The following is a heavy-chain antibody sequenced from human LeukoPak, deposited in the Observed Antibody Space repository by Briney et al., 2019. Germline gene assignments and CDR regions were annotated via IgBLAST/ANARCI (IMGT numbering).Heavy chain of an antibody. CDR1: GGSISSSSYY. J-gene: IGHJ4*02. D-gene: IGHD3-22*01. CDR3: ASRVRYYYDSSGYERFFDY. V-gene: IGHV4-39*01. CDR2: IYYSGST. Sequence: PSETLSLTCTVSGGSISSSSYYWGWIRQPPGKGLEWIGSIYYSGSTYYNPSLKSRVTISVDTSKNQFSLKLSSVTAADTAVYYCASRVRYYYDSSGYERFFDYWGQGTLVTVSS.